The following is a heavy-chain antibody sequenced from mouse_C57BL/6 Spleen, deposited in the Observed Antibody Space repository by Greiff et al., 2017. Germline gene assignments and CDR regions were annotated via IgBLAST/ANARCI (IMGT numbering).Heavy chain of an antibody. CDR3: AREGTSYGSSYGAY. Sequence: QVQLKQPGAELVKPGASVKLSCKASGYTFTSYWMHWVKQRPGQGLEWIGMIHPNSGSNNYNEKFKSKATLTVDKSSSTAYMQLSSLTSEDSAVYYCAREGTSYGSSYGAYWGQGTLVTVSA. J-gene: IGHJ3*01. D-gene: IGHD1-1*01. CDR1: GYTFTSYW. CDR2: IHPNSGSN. V-gene: IGHV1-64*01.